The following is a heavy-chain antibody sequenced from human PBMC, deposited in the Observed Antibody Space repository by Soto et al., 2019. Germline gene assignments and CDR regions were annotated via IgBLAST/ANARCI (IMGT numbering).Heavy chain of an antibody. V-gene: IGHV2-5*01. CDR1: GFSLGTFGVV. CDR3: AYRNGVTMVRCVIITPRGIDWFDP. J-gene: IGHJ5*02. D-gene: IGHD3-10*01. CDR2: IYWNDDK. Sequence: QITLKESGPTLVKPTQTLTLTCTVSGFSLGTFGVVVGWIRQPPGKALEWLALIYWNDDKRYSTFLKSRLSITKDNAKNQVVLTMTNMDPVDTATYYCAYRNGVTMVRCVIITPRGIDWFDPWGQGTLVTVSS.